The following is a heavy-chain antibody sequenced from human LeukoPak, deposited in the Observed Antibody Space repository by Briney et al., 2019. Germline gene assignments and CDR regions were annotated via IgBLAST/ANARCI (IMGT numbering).Heavy chain of an antibody. V-gene: IGHV3-7*01. CDR3: ARVYWNDHFDY. CDR1: GFTFSSYW. D-gene: IGHD1-1*01. CDR2: IKQDGSEK. Sequence: GGSLRLSCAASGFTFSSYWMSWVRQAPGKGLEWVANIKQDGSEKYYVDSVKGRFAISRDNAKNSLYLQMNSLRAEDTAVYYCARVYWNDHFDYWGQGTLVTVSS. J-gene: IGHJ4*02.